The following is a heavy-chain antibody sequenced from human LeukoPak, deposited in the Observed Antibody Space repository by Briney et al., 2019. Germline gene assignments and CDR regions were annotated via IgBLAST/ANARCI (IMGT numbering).Heavy chain of an antibody. Sequence: GESLKISCKGSGYSFTNYWIGWVRQMPGKGLEWMGIIYPGDSDTRYSPSFQGQVTISADKSISTAYLQWSSLKASDTAMYYCARYGPYSNYVQGSYYYYYMDVWGKGTTVTVSS. CDR1: GYSFTNYW. D-gene: IGHD4-11*01. CDR3: ARYGPYSNYVQGSYYYYYMDV. V-gene: IGHV5-51*01. J-gene: IGHJ6*03. CDR2: IYPGDSDT.